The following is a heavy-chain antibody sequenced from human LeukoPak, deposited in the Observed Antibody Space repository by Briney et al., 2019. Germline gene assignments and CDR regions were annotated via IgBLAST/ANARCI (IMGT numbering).Heavy chain of an antibody. J-gene: IGHJ5*02. CDR2: INPNSGVT. D-gene: IGHD2-21*01. Sequence: ASVKVSCKTSGYTFTDSYMHWVRQAPGQGLEWMGWINPNSGVTSSAQKFQGRVTMTRDTSITTVYKEVRWLTSDDTAIYYCARADRLDGAPYLIGPWGQGTLVTVSS. V-gene: IGHV1-2*02. CDR1: GYTFTDSY. CDR3: ARADRLDGAPYLIGP.